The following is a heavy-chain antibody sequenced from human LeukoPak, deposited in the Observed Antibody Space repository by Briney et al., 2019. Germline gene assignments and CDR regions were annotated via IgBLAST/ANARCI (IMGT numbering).Heavy chain of an antibody. CDR1: GGSIRSYY. D-gene: IGHD6-13*01. CDR2: IYYSGST. Sequence: SETLSLTCTVSGGSIRSYYWSWIRQPPGKGLEWIGYIYYSGSTSYNPSLKSRVTISVDTSKNQFSLKLTSVTAADTAVYYCARIYYSSSYDYWYFDLWGRGTLVTVFS. CDR3: ARIYYSSSYDYWYFDL. V-gene: IGHV4-59*01. J-gene: IGHJ2*01.